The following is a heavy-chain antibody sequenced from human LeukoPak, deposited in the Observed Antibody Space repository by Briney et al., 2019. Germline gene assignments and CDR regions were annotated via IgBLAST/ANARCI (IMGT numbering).Heavy chain of an antibody. V-gene: IGHV4-61*02. CDR2: IYTSGST. CDR1: GGSISSGSYY. CDR3: ARRRAAAFPDAFGI. D-gene: IGHD6-13*01. Sequence: SETLSLTCTVSGGSISSGSYYWSWIRQPAGKGLEWIGRIYTSGSTNYNPSLKSRVTISVDTSKNQFSLKLSSVTAADTAVYYCARRRAAAFPDAFGIWGQGTMVTVSS. J-gene: IGHJ3*02.